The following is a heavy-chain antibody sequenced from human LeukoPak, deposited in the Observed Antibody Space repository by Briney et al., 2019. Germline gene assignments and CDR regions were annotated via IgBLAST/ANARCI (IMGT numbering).Heavy chain of an antibody. J-gene: IGHJ4*02. CDR2: IFPADSDT. CDR1: GYSFTSYW. CDR3: ARSLEVAVGDY. Sequence: GESLKISCKGSGYSFTSYWVAWVRQMPGKGLEWMGMIFPADSDTRYSPSFQGQVTISADNSINTAYLQWSSLKASDTAIYYCARSLEVAVGDYWGQGTPVTVSS. V-gene: IGHV5-51*01. D-gene: IGHD6-19*01.